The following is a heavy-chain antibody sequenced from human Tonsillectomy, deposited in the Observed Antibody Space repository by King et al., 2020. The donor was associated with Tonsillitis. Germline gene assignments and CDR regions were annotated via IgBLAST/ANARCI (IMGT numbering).Heavy chain of an antibody. V-gene: IGHV3-64D*06. Sequence: VQLVESGGGLVQPGGSLRLSCSASGFTFNSYAIHWVRQAPGKGLEYVSAISSNGGSTYYADSVKGRFTISRDNSKNTLYLQMSRLRAEDTAVYYCVKDRNYYDSSGYFDYWGQGTLVTVSS. CDR2: ISSNGGST. D-gene: IGHD3-22*01. J-gene: IGHJ4*02. CDR1: GFTFNSYA. CDR3: VKDRNYYDSSGYFDY.